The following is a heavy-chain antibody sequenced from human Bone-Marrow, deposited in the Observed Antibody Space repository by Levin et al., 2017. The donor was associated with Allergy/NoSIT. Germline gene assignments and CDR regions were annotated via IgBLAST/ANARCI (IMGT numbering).Heavy chain of an antibody. CDR2: LSGTGTTT. D-gene: IGHD3-10*01. J-gene: IGHJ4*02. CDR1: GFTFDTYV. Sequence: LSLTCAASGFTFDTYVMGWVRQAPGKGLEWVSSLSGTGTTTYYADSVKGRFTISRDNSKNTVYLQMNSLRGEDTAVYFCAKDYRLGLWFFDYWGQGARVSVSS. V-gene: IGHV3-23*01. CDR3: AKDYRLGLWFFDY.